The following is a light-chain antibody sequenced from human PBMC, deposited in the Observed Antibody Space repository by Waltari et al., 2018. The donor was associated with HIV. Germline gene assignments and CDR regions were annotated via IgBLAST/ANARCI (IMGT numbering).Light chain of an antibody. J-gene: IGLJ1*01. Sequence: ALTQPASVSGSPGQSIAISCAGTSSAAGGYEYVSWYHENAGKAPKLMIFDVNKRPARVSNRFSASKTGNTAYLTSSGRQAEDEADYYCSAYAGGGTLFFGGGTKVTVL. V-gene: IGLV2-23*02. CDR3: SAYAGGGTLF. CDR1: SSAAGGYEY. CDR2: DVN.